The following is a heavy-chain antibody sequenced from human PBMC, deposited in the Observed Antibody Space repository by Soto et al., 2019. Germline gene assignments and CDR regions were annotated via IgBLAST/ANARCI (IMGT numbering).Heavy chain of an antibody. D-gene: IGHD6-13*01. CDR3: AKDAQQLVNAESFLGY. J-gene: IGHJ4*02. CDR2: ISGSGGST. V-gene: IGHV3-23*01. CDR1: GFTFSSYA. Sequence: GGSLRLSCAASGFTFSSYAMSWVRQAPGKGLEWVSAISGSGGSTYYADSVKGRFTISRDNSKNTLYLQMNSLRAEDTAVYYCAKDAQQLVNAESFLGYWRQRTLDTVSS.